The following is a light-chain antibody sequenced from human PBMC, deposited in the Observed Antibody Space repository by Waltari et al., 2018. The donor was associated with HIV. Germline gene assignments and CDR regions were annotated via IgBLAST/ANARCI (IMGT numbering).Light chain of an antibody. V-gene: IGLV7-43*01. CDR3: LLYYGGAQPHVV. J-gene: IGLJ2*01. CDR1: TGAVTSGYY. Sequence: QTVVTQEPSLTVSPGGTVTLTCASSTGAVTSGYYPNWFQQKPGHQPRALIYSTTKKHSWTPARFSGSLLGCKAALTLSGVQPEYEAEYYCLLYYGGAQPHVVFGGGTKLTVL. CDR2: STT.